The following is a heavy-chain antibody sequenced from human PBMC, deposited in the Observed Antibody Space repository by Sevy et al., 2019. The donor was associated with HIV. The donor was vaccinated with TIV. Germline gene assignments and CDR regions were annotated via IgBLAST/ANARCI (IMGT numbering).Heavy chain of an antibody. V-gene: IGHV3-30*04. CDR1: GFTFSDYA. D-gene: IGHD6-6*01. CDR2: ISYHGRNQ. CDR3: ARKQFVLPFDY. J-gene: IGHJ4*02. Sequence: GGSLRLSCAASGFTFSDYAIHWVRQAPGKGLEWLAVISYHGRNQFYADSVRGRFTISREDSKNRVYLQMNSLRPDDTAVYYCARKQFVLPFDYWGQGTLVTVSS.